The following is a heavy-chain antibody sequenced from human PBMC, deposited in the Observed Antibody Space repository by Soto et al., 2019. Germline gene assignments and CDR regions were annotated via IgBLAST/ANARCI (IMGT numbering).Heavy chain of an antibody. CDR2: IIPIFGTA. J-gene: IGHJ3*02. Sequence: SVKVSCKASGGTFSSYAISWVRQAPGQGLEWMGGIIPIFGTANYAQKFQGRVTITADESTSTAYMELSSLRSEDTAVYYCARAPLRLKDIVVVQLYAFDIWGQGTMVTISS. CDR1: GGTFSSYA. V-gene: IGHV1-69*13. CDR3: ARAPLRLKDIVVVQLYAFDI. D-gene: IGHD2-2*01.